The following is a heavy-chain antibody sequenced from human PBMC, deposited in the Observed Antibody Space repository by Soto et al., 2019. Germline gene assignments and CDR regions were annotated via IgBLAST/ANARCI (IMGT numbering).Heavy chain of an antibody. Sequence: EAQLVESGGGLVQPGGSLRLSCAASGLTFSDFWMNWVRQAPGKGLEWVANIKADGSERYYVDSVKGRFTISRDNAKKSLYLDLNSLRVDDTAVYYCFVGHYMDGWGKGTMVTVSS. D-gene: IGHD2-21*01. J-gene: IGHJ6*03. CDR3: FVGHYMDG. V-gene: IGHV3-7*01. CDR2: IKADGSER. CDR1: GLTFSDFW.